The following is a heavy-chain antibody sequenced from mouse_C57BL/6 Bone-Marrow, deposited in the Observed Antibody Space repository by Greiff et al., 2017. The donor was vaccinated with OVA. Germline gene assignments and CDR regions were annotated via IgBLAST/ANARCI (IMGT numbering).Heavy chain of an antibody. CDR2: IYPRSGTT. J-gene: IGHJ3*01. CDR1: GYTFTSYG. V-gene: IGHV1-81*01. CDR3: ASSPWFAY. D-gene: IGHD6-2*01. Sequence: VHLVESGAELARPGASVKLSCKASGYTFTSYGISWVKQRTGQGLEWIGEIYPRSGTTYYNEKFKGKATLTADKSSSTAYMELRSLTSEDSAVYFCASSPWFAYWGEGTLVTVSA.